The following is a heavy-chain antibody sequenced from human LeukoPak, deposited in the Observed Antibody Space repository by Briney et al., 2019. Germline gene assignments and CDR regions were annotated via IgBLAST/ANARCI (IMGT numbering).Heavy chain of an antibody. Sequence: PGGSLRLSCAASGFTFSSYNMNWVRQAPGKGLEWVSYITGSSSSIYYADSVKGRFTISRDNSKNTLYLQMNSLRAEDTAVYYCAREPMGATTPEVYWGQGTLVTVSS. V-gene: IGHV3-48*01. D-gene: IGHD5-12*01. CDR1: GFTFSSYN. J-gene: IGHJ4*02. CDR3: AREPMGATTPEVY. CDR2: ITGSSSSI.